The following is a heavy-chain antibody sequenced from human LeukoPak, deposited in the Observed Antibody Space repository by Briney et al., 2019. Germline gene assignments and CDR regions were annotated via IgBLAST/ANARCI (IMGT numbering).Heavy chain of an antibody. Sequence: GGSLRLSCAVSGLTFSNSAMGWVRQAPGKGLEWVSAISVGSDVIYYADSVKGRFAISRDNSKHTVYLQMDSLRAEDTAVYYCAKEGGYCSSTSCHQHWGQGTLVTVSS. D-gene: IGHD2-2*01. V-gene: IGHV3-23*01. CDR1: GLTFSNSA. CDR2: ISVGSDVI. J-gene: IGHJ1*01. CDR3: AKEGGYCSSTSCHQH.